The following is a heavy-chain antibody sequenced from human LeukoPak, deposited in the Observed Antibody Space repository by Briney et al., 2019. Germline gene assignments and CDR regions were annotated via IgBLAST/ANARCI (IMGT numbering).Heavy chain of an antibody. CDR3: ARAVEMSTIHPGFDF. Sequence: SETLSLTCTVSSASISSSRYYWGWIRQSPGKGLEWLGSIYYSWSTYYNPSLKSRVTISVDTSKNQVSLNLTPVTAADTAVYYCARAVEMSTIHPGFDFWGQGALVTVSS. CDR1: SASISSSRYY. D-gene: IGHD5-24*01. J-gene: IGHJ4*02. V-gene: IGHV4-39*01. CDR2: IYYSWST.